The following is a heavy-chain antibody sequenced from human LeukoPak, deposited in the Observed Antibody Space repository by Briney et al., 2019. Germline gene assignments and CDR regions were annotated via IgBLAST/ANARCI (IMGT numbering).Heavy chain of an antibody. V-gene: IGHV1-69*05. D-gene: IGHD3-22*01. Sequence: SVKVSCKASGGTFSSYAISWVRQAPGQGLEWMGGIIPIFGTANYAQKFQGRVTITTDESTSTACMELSSLRSEDTAVYYCAGLGGSYYDSSGYVFDYWGQGTLVTVSS. CDR3: AGLGGSYYDSSGYVFDY. J-gene: IGHJ4*02. CDR1: GGTFSSYA. CDR2: IIPIFGTA.